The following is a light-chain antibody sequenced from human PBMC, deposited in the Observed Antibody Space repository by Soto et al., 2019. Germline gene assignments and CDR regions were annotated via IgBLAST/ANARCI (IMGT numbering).Light chain of an antibody. J-gene: IGLJ2*01. V-gene: IGLV1-51*01. CDR3: ATWDSSLSAVV. Sequence: QSVLTQPPSVSAAPGQKVTISCSGSSSNVWNNYVSWYQQLPGTAPKVLIYENNKRPAGIPDRFSGSKSGTSASLGITGLQTGDEAEYYCATWDSSLSAVVFGGGTKLTVL. CDR2: ENN. CDR1: SSNVWNNY.